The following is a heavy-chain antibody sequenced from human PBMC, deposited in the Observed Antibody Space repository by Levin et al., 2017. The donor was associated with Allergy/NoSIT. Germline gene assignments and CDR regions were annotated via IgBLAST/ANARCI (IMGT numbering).Heavy chain of an antibody. CDR3: ARDHYYGSGSLTFLSHLYYGMDV. J-gene: IGHJ6*02. CDR2: ISSSSRAI. V-gene: IGHV3-48*02. D-gene: IGHD3-10*01. CDR1: GFTFSSYT. Sequence: LSLTCAASGFTFSSYTMSWVRQAPGKGLEWVSDISSSSRAIYYADSVKGRFTISRDNAKNSLYLQMNSLRDEDTAVYYCARDHYYGSGSLTFLSHLYYGMDVWGQGTTVTVSS.